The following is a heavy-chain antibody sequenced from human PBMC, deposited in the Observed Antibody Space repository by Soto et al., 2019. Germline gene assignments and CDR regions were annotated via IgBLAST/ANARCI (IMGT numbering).Heavy chain of an antibody. D-gene: IGHD2-8*01. CDR2: IYYSGST. CDR3: ARPNGRAIFYGMDV. Sequence: QLQLQESGPGLVKPSETLSLTCTVSGGSISSSSYYWGWIRQPPGKGLEWIGSIYYSGSTYYNPSRKSRVTISVDTSKNQFSLKLSSVTAADTAVYYCARPNGRAIFYGMDVWGQGTTVTVSS. J-gene: IGHJ6*02. CDR1: GGSISSSSYY. V-gene: IGHV4-39*01.